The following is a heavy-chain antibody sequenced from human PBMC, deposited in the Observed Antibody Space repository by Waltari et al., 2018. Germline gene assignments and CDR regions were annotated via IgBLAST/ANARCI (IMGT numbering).Heavy chain of an antibody. CDR1: GYSFTSYW. CDR3: ARLKTTRDGYNYGWDY. Sequence: EVQLVQSGAEVNKPGESLKISCKGSGYSFTSYWIGWVRQMPGKGLEWMGIIYPGDSDTRYSPSFQGQVTISADKSISTAYLQWSSLKASDTAMYYCARLKTTRDGYNYGWDYWGQGTLVTVSS. CDR2: IYPGDSDT. J-gene: IGHJ4*02. D-gene: IGHD5-12*01. V-gene: IGHV5-51*03.